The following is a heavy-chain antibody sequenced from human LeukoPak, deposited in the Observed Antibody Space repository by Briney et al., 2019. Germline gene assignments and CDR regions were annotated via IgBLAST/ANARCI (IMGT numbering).Heavy chain of an antibody. J-gene: IGHJ6*04. D-gene: IGHD6-13*01. CDR2: ISSSGSTI. V-gene: IGHV3-11*01. Sequence: GGSLRVSCAASGFTFSDYYMSWIRQAPGKGLEWVSYISSSGSTIYYADSVKGRFTISRDNAKNSLYLQMNSLRAEDTAVYHCASSAGYYYGLDVWGKGTTVTVSS. CDR3: ASSAGYYYGLDV. CDR1: GFTFSDYY.